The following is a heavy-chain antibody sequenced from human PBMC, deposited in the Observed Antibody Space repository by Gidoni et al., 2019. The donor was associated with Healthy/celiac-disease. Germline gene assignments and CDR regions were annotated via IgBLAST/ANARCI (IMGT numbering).Heavy chain of an antibody. Sequence: EVQLVESGGGLIQPGGSLRLSCAASGFTVSINYMSWVRQAPGKGLELVSVIYNRGSTYYADSVKGRFTSSRDNSKNTLFLQMNSLRAEDTAVYYCARGRRAAAEQGFDYWGQGTLVTVSS. D-gene: IGHD6-13*01. V-gene: IGHV3-53*01. J-gene: IGHJ4*02. CDR1: GFTVSINY. CDR2: IYNRGST. CDR3: ARGRRAAAEQGFDY.